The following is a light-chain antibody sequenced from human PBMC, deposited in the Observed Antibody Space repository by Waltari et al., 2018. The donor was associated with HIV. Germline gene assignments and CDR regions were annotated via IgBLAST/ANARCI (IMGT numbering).Light chain of an antibody. CDR1: KLGDKF. V-gene: IGLV3-1*01. CDR2: QDT. J-gene: IGLJ2*01. Sequence: SYELTQPPSVSVSPGPTASITCSGAKLGDKFACWYQQKPGQSPVVVVYQDTRRPSGIPERFSGSNSGNTATLTISGTQAMDEADYYCQAWDSSTAVFGGGTKLTVL. CDR3: QAWDSSTAV.